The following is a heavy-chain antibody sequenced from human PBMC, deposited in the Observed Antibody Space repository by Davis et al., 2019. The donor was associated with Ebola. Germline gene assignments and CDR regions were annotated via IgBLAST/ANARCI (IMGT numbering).Heavy chain of an antibody. D-gene: IGHD2-21*02. Sequence: AASVQVSCKASGYTFSSYGINWVRRAPGRGLEWMGWISTYNGNTNYAQHFQGRVTLTTDTSTSTASMELRFLRSDDTATYYCARGGLLFWVDYWGQGTLVTVSS. V-gene: IGHV1-18*01. CDR3: ARGGLLFWVDY. CDR1: GYTFSSYG. J-gene: IGHJ4*02. CDR2: ISTYNGNT.